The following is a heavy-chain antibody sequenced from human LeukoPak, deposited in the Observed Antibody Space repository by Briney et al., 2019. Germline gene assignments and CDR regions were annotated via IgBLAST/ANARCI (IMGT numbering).Heavy chain of an antibody. V-gene: IGHV1-2*02. J-gene: IGHJ4*02. CDR2: INPNSGGT. CDR1: GYTFTGYH. D-gene: IGHD3-3*01. CDR3: ARGPYDFWSGYYVH. Sequence: GASVKVSCKASGYTFTGYHMHWVRQAPGQGLEWMGWINPNSGGTNYAQKFQGRVTMTRDMSISTAYMELSRLRSDDTAVYYCARGPYDFWSGYYVHWGQGTLVTVSS.